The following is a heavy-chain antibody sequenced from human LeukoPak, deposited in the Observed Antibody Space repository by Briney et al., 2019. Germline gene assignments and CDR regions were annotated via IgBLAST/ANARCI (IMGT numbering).Heavy chain of an antibody. D-gene: IGHD4-17*01. CDR3: TTTVTTY. V-gene: IGHV3-73*01. J-gene: IGHJ4*02. CDR1: GFTFSSYA. CDR2: IRSKANSYAT. Sequence: QSGGSLRLSCAASGFTFSSYAMHWVRQASGKGLEWVGRIRSKANSYATAYAASVKGRFTISRDDSKNTAYLQTNSLKTEDTAVYYCTTTVTTYWGQGTLVTVSS.